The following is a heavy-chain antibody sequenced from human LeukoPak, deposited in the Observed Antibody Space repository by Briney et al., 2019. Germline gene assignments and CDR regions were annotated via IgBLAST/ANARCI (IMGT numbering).Heavy chain of an antibody. Sequence: ASVKVSCKASGYTFNDHDINWVRQATGQGLEWMGWMNPNSGNAGFAHNFQGRVTMTRNSSTSTAYMELSSLTSDDTAVYYCAVGGTFFGGDYSWGQGTLVTVPS. J-gene: IGHJ5*02. V-gene: IGHV1-8*01. CDR1: GYTFNDHD. D-gene: IGHD3-3*01. CDR3: AVGGTFFGGDYS. CDR2: MNPNSGNA.